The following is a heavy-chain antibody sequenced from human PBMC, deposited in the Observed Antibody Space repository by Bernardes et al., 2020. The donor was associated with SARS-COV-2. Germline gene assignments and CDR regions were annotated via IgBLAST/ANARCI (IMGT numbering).Heavy chain of an antibody. D-gene: IGHD3-9*01. CDR1: GYTFTTYG. Sequence: ASVKVSCKSSGYTFTTYGVSWVRQAPGQGLEWMGWISGNNGNTNYAQKLQGRVTMTTDTSTSTAYMELRSLRSDDTAVYYCARCYGILTGYYPLDYWGQGTLVTVSS. CDR3: ARCYGILTGYYPLDY. CDR2: ISGNNGNT. J-gene: IGHJ4*02. V-gene: IGHV1-18*04.